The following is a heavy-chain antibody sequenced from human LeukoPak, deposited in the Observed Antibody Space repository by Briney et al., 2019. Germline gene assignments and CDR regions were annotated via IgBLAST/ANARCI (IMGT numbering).Heavy chain of an antibody. V-gene: IGHV4-4*07. Sequence: PSETLSLTCTVSGGSISSYYWSWIRQPAGKGLEWIGRIYTSGSTNYNPSLKSRVTMSVDTSKNQFSLKLSSVTAADTAVYYCARDSGVQLWPTQGDDAFDIWGQGTMVTVSS. CDR3: ARDSGVQLWPTQGDDAFDI. D-gene: IGHD5-18*01. CDR2: IYTSGST. J-gene: IGHJ3*02. CDR1: GGSISSYY.